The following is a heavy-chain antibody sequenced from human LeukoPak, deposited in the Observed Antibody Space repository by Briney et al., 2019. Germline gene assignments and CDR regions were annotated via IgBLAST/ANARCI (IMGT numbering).Heavy chain of an antibody. CDR2: VTSYNGDT. V-gene: IGHV1-18*01. Sequence: ASVKVSCKASGYTFTSYAMNWVRQAPGQGLEWMVWVTSYNGDTNYAQKFQGRVTMSTDTSTSTAYMELKSLRFDDTAIYYCAKDWHILTGRNCFDPWGQGTLVTVSS. D-gene: IGHD3-9*01. CDR1: GYTFTSYA. J-gene: IGHJ5*02. CDR3: AKDWHILTGRNCFDP.